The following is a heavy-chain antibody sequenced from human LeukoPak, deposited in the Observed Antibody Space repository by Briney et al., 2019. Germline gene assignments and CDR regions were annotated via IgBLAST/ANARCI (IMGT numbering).Heavy chain of an antibody. D-gene: IGHD3-22*01. CDR1: GITLSNYG. V-gene: IGHV3-23*01. Sequence: GGPLRLSCAVSGITLSNYGMSWFRQAPGKGLEWVAGISDSGGATNYADSVKGRLPISRDNRKNTLYLQMNSLRAEDTAVYFCAKRGVVIRVILVGFHKQAYYFDSWGQGALVTVSS. CDR3: AKRGVVIRVILVGFHKQAYYFDS. J-gene: IGHJ4*02. CDR2: ISDSGGAT.